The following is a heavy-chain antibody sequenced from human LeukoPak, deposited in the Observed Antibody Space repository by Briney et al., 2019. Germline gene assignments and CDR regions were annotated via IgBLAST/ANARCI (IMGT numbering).Heavy chain of an antibody. J-gene: IGHJ4*02. CDR1: RFTFSSYA. Sequence: GGSLRLSCAASRFTFSSYAMHWVRQAPGKGLEWVAVISYDGSNEYYADSVKGRFTISRDNSKNTLYLQMNSLRGEDTAVYYCARDRRYDILTGFSNLFDYWGQGTLVTVSS. D-gene: IGHD3-9*01. CDR2: ISYDGSNE. CDR3: ARDRRYDILTGFSNLFDY. V-gene: IGHV3-30-3*01.